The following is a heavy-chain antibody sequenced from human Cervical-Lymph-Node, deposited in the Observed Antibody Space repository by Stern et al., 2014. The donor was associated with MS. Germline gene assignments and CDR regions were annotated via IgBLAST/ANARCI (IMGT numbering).Heavy chain of an antibody. Sequence: QVQLQESGPGLVKPSETLSLTCSVSGGSMSGYYWSWIRQPPGKGLEWIGYISYTGSTTYNPSLKSRVPIPADTPQTPLSLTLASLTAADTAVYYCARMTQLLRSDCDPWGRGTLVIVSS. V-gene: IGHV4-59*08. J-gene: IGHJ5*02. CDR1: GGSMSGYY. CDR3: ARMTQLLRSDCDP. D-gene: IGHD4-17*01. CDR2: ISYTGST.